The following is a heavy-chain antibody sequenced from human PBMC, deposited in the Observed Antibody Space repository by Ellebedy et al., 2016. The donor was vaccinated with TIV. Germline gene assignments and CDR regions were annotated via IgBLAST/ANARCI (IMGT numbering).Heavy chain of an antibody. V-gene: IGHV3-74*01. D-gene: IGHD1-26*01. J-gene: IGHJ6*03. Sequence: GGSLRLXXVVSGFTFRSYWMHWVRQAPGKGLVWVSRTNSDGSSTNYADSVKGRFTISRDNAKNTLYLQMNSLRAEDTAVYYCARDWDSPGDYYMDVWGKGTTVTVSS. CDR1: GFTFRSYW. CDR3: ARDWDSPGDYYMDV. CDR2: TNSDGSST.